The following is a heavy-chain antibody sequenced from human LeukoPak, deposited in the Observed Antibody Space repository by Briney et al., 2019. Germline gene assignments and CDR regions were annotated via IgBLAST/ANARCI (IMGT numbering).Heavy chain of an antibody. CDR2: INPNSGGT. V-gene: IGHV1-2*06. J-gene: IGHJ6*02. CDR3: ARGGYDFVYYYYGMDV. D-gene: IGHD3-3*01. CDR1: GYTFTGYY. Sequence: GASVKVSCKASGYTFTGYYMHWVRQAPGQGLEWMGRINPNSGGTNYAQKFQGRVTMTRDTSISTAYMELCRLRSDDTAVYYCARGGYDFVYYYYGMDVWGQGTTVTVSS.